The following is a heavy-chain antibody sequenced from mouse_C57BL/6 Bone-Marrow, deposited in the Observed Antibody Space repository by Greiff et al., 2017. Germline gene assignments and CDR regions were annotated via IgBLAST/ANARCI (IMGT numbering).Heavy chain of an antibody. CDR2: IYPGSGST. V-gene: IGHV1-55*01. CDR3: ARGEIYYYSWYFDV. Sequence: VQLQQPGAELVKPGASVKMSCKASGYTFTSYWITWVKQRPGQGLEWIGDIYPGSGSTNYNEKFKGKATLTVDTSSSTAYMQLSSLTSEDSAVYYCARGEIYYYSWYFDVWGTGTTVTVSS. J-gene: IGHJ1*03. D-gene: IGHD2-4*01. CDR1: GYTFTSYW.